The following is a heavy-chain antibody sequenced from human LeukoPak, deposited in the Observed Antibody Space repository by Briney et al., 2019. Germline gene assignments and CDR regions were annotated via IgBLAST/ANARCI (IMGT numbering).Heavy chain of an antibody. CDR1: GFTFSSYA. D-gene: IGHD5-12*01. Sequence: GASLRLSCAASGFTFSSYAMSWVRQAPGKGREWGSAISGSGGSTEYGDSVKGGVTISRENAKNTLYLQMNSLRAEDTAVYYCAKDQGGYDLTDFDYWGQGTLVTVSS. CDR2: ISGSGGST. J-gene: IGHJ4*02. V-gene: IGHV3-23*01. CDR3: AKDQGGYDLTDFDY.